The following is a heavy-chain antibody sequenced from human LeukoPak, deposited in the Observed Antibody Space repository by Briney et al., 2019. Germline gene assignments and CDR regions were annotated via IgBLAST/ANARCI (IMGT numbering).Heavy chain of an antibody. V-gene: IGHV1-69*04. CDR2: IIPILGIA. D-gene: IGHD6-13*01. Sequence: GSSVKVSCKASGGTFSSYTISWVRQAPGQGLEWMGRIIPILGIANYAQKFQGRVTITADKSPSTAYMELSSLRSEDTAVYYCARDGSGSSWYGELDYWGQGTLVTVSS. CDR1: GGTFSSYT. J-gene: IGHJ4*02. CDR3: ARDGSGSSWYGELDY.